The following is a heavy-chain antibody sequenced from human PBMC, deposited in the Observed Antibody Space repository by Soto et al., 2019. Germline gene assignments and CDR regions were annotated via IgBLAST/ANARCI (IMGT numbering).Heavy chain of an antibody. D-gene: IGHD1-26*01. Sequence: GGSLRLSCAASGFTFSSYAMSWVRQAPGKGLEWVSAISGSGGSTYYADSEKGRFTISRDKSKNTLYLQMNSLRAEDTAVYFCAKALVVGATRWSDAFDIWGQGTMVTVSS. CDR2: ISGSGGST. CDR1: GFTFSSYA. J-gene: IGHJ3*02. CDR3: AKALVVGATRWSDAFDI. V-gene: IGHV3-23*01.